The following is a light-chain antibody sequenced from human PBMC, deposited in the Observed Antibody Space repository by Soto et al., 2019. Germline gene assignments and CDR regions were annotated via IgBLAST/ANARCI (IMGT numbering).Light chain of an antibody. V-gene: IGKV3-15*01. CDR3: QQYNNWRT. CDR2: GVS. J-gene: IGKJ1*01. CDR1: QSISIN. Sequence: EIVLTQAPATLSVSAGERATLSCRASQSISINLAWYQQKPGQAPRLLIHGVSTRATGIPARFSGSGSGTEFTLTISSLQSEDFAVYYCQQYNNWRTFGQGTKVDI.